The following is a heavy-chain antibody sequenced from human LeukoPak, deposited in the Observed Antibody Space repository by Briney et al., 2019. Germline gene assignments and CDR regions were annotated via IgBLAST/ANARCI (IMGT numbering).Heavy chain of an antibody. CDR1: GGSISSGGYS. J-gene: IGHJ4*02. CDR3: ARGGEGYFDY. Sequence: SETLSLTCAVSGGSISSGGYSWSWIRQPPGKGLEWIGYIYHSGSTYYNPSLKSRVTISVDTSKNQFSLKLSSVTAADTAVYYCARGGEGYFDYWGQGTLVTVSS. D-gene: IGHD2-21*01. V-gene: IGHV4-30-2*01. CDR2: IYHSGST.